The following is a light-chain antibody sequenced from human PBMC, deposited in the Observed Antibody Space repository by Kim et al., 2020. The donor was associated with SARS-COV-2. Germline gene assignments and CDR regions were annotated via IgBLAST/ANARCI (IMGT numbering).Light chain of an antibody. J-gene: IGLJ2*01. CDR2: GKN. CDR1: SLRSYY. Sequence: ALGQTVRTTGQGDSLRSYYATWYQQKQGQATILVIYGKNNRHSGIPDRFSGSSSGNTASLTITGTQAGDEADYYCNSRDSNDNVVFGGGTQLTVL. V-gene: IGLV3-19*01. CDR3: NSRDSNDNVV.